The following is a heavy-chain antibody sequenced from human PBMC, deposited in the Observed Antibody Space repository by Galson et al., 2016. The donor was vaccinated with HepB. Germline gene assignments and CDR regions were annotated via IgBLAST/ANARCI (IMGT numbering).Heavy chain of an antibody. CDR3: ARERGWEQHLYYFDY. CDR2: IIPIFGTA. CDR1: RGTFSSYA. Sequence: SVKVSCKAPRGTFSSYAISWVRQAPGQGLEWMGGIIPIFGTANYAQKFQGRVTITADDFTSTVYMEVNSLRSEDTAVYYCARERGWEQHLYYFDYWGQGTPVTVSS. V-gene: IGHV1-69*13. J-gene: IGHJ4*02. D-gene: IGHD1-26*01.